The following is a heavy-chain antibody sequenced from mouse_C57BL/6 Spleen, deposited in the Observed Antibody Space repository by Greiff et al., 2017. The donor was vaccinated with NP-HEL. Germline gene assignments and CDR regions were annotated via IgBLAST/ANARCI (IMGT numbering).Heavy chain of an antibody. V-gene: IGHV1-63*01. CDR1: GFTFTNYW. CDR2: IYPGGGYT. J-gene: IGHJ1*03. D-gene: IGHD2-4*01. CDR3: ARCLYDYDRDWYFDV. Sequence: VMLVESGAELVRPGTSVKMSCKASGFTFTNYWLGWVKQRPGHGLEWIGDIYPGGGYTNYNEKFKGKATLTADKSSSTAYMQFSSLTSEDSAIYYCARCLYDYDRDWYFDVWGTGTTVTVSS.